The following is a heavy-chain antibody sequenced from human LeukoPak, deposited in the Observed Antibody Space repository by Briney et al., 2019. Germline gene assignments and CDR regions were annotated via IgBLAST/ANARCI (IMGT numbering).Heavy chain of an antibody. CDR2: IYYSGCT. D-gene: IGHD6-19*01. J-gene: IGHJ4*02. CDR1: GGSISSSSYY. Sequence: SETLSLTCTVSGGSISSSSYYWGWIRQPPGKGLEWIGSIYYSGCTYYNPSLKSRVTISVDTSKNQFSLKLSSVTAADTAVYYCGATSLKQWLQKANWGQGTLVTVSS. CDR3: GATSLKQWLQKAN. V-gene: IGHV4-39*01.